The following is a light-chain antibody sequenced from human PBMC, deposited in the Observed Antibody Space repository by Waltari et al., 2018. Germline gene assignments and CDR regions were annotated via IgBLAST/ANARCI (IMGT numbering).Light chain of an antibody. J-gene: IGKJ4*01. Sequence: DIQLTQSPSFLSASVGDRVTITCRASQEITEYLVWYQQKPGKAPKLLIYAASNLQSGVPSRFSGGGSGTRFSLTINRLQPEDFATYYCQQGKSYPLTFGEGTKVEIK. V-gene: IGKV1-9*01. CDR2: AAS. CDR1: QEITEY. CDR3: QQGKSYPLT.